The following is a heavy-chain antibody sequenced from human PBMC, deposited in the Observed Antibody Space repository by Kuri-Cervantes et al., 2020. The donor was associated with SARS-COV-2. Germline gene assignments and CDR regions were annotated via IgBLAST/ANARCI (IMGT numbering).Heavy chain of an antibody. CDR3: AICFAVVAATRFDY. J-gene: IGHJ4*02. D-gene: IGHD2-15*01. V-gene: IGHV1-3*01. CDR2: INAGNGNT. CDR1: GYTFTSYA. Sequence: ASVKVSCKASGYTFTSYAMHWVRQAPGQRLERMGWINAGNGNTKYSQKFQGRVTMTEDTSTDTAYMELSSLRSEDTAVYYCAICFAVVAATRFDYWGQGTLVTVSS.